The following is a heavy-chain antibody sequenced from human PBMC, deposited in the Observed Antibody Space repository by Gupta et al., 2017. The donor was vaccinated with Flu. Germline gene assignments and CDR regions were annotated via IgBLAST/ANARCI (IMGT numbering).Heavy chain of an antibody. CDR1: TFTNAW. Sequence: TFTNAWMTWVRQAPGKGLECIGRIKSTTDGGPTDYAAPVQGRFTISSADSKNTLYLQMNSLKTEDTAVYYCAARFSGALDYWGQGTLVTVS. V-gene: IGHV3-15*01. D-gene: IGHD3-10*01. J-gene: IGHJ4*02. CDR3: AARFSGALDY. CDR2: IKSTTDGGPT.